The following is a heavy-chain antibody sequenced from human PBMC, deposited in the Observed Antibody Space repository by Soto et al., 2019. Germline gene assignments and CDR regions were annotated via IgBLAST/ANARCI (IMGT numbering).Heavy chain of an antibody. CDR2: ISSSGSTI. CDR3: ASSIRGVIITGYDMDV. J-gene: IGHJ6*02. D-gene: IGHD3-10*01. V-gene: IGHV3-48*03. CDR1: GFTFSSYE. Sequence: GGSLRLSCAASGFTFSSYEMNWVRQAPGKGLEWVSYISSSGSTIYYADSVKGRFTISRDNAKNSLYLQMNSLRAEDTAVYYCASSIRGVIITGYDMDVWGRGTTVTVSS.